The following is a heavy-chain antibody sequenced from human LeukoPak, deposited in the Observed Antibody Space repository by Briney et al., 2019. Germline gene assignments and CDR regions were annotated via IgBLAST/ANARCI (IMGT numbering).Heavy chain of an antibody. J-gene: IGHJ4*02. D-gene: IGHD7-27*01. Sequence: AETLSLTCTVSGGSISISIYCWGWIRQPPGKGLEGIGSIYYSGITYSNPSLKSRVTISVDTSKNQFSLKLSSVTAADTALYYCARRGLGIGYWGQGTLVTVSS. CDR2: IYYSGIT. CDR1: GGSISISIYC. CDR3: ARRGLGIGY. V-gene: IGHV4-39*01.